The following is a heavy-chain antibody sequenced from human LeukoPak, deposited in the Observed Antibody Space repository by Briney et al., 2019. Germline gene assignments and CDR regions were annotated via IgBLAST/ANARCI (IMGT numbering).Heavy chain of an antibody. CDR3: APTREAYSADWIA. J-gene: IGHJ5*02. D-gene: IGHD1-1*01. CDR1: GYKFTDDY. V-gene: IGHV1-2*02. Sequence: ASVKVSCKASGYKFTDDYMQWVRQAPGLGLEWMGWINPDSGFANYAQKFQGRITITRDTSISTVYLELSRLKSDDTAVYYCAPTREAYSADWIAWGQGTLLTVSS. CDR2: INPDSGFA.